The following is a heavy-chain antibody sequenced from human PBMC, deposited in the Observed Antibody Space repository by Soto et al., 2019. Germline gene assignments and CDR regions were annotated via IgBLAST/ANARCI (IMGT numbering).Heavy chain of an antibody. CDR2: IDYSGSP. J-gene: IGHJ3*02. D-gene: IGHD1-26*01. CDR3: ATFQKMALVRVGAFDI. CDR1: GGAISSYY. V-gene: IGHV4-59*01. Sequence: SETLSLTCTVSGGAISSYYWSWIRQPPGKGLEWIGNIDYSGSPNYNASLKSRVTISVDTSQSQFSLKLSSVTAADTAVYYCATFQKMALVRVGAFDIRGQGTMVT.